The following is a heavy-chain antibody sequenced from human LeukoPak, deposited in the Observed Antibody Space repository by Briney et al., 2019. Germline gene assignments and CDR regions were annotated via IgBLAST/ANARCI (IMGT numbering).Heavy chain of an antibody. CDR3: AKTATTCSSTSCLCFDY. CDR2: ISGSGGST. J-gene: IGHJ4*02. Sequence: GRSLRLSCAASGFTFSSYAMSWVRQAPGKGLEWVSGISGSGGSTYYADSVKGRFTISRDNSKNTLYLQMNSLRAEDTAVYYCAKTATTCSSTSCLCFDYWGQGTLVTVSS. V-gene: IGHV3-23*01. D-gene: IGHD2-2*01. CDR1: GFTFSSYA.